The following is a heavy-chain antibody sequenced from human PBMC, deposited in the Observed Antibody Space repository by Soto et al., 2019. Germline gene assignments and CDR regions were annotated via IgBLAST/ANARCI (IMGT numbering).Heavy chain of an antibody. V-gene: IGHV3-49*05. CDR2: IRSKAYGGTT. CDR1: GFTFGDYA. D-gene: IGHD3-22*01. J-gene: IGHJ4*02. CDR3: TRRYYYDSSGYYFDY. Sequence: VQLVESGGGLVKPGRSLRLSCTASGFTFGDYAMSWFRQAPGKGLEWVGFIRSKAYGGTTEYAASVKGRFTISRDDSKSIAYLQMNSLKTEDTAVYYCTRRYYYDSSGYYFDYWGQGTLVTVSS.